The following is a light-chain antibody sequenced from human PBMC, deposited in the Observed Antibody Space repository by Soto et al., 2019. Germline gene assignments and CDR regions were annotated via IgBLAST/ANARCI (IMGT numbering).Light chain of an antibody. CDR2: GAS. Sequence: EIVLTQSPGTLSLSPGERATLSCRASQSVSSSYLAWYRQKPGQAPRFLISGASNRATGIPDRFSGSGSGTDFTLTISRLEPEDFAVYYCQQYGSSPFTFGPGTKVDI. V-gene: IGKV3-20*01. J-gene: IGKJ3*01. CDR3: QQYGSSPFT. CDR1: QSVSSSY.